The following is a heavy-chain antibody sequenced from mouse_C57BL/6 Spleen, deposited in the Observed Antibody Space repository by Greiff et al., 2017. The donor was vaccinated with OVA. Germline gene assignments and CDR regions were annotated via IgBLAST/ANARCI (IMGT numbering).Heavy chain of an antibody. J-gene: IGHJ1*03. Sequence: EVQRVESGGGLVKPGGSLKLSCAASGFTFSDYGMHWVRQAPEKGLEWVAYISSGSSTIYYADTVKGRFTISRDTAKNTLFLQMTSLRSEDTAMYYCARGFYYYGSSSHWYFDVWGTGTTVTVSS. CDR1: GFTFSDYG. D-gene: IGHD1-1*01. CDR3: ARGFYYYGSSSHWYFDV. V-gene: IGHV5-17*01. CDR2: ISSGSSTI.